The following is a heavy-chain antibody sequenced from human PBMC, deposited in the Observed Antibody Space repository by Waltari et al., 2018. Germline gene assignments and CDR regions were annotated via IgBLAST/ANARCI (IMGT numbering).Heavy chain of an antibody. J-gene: IGHJ4*02. CDR3: ARDDDFWSGYYTGFDY. V-gene: IGHV4-38-2*02. CDR2: FYLSGST. CDR1: GYSISSGYY. Sequence: QVQLQESGPGLVKPSETLSLTCAVSGYSISSGYYWGWIRQPPGKGLEWIGVFYLSGSTYHNPSLNSRVTISVDTSKNQFSLKLSFVTAADTAVYYCARDDDFWSGYYTGFDYWGQGTLVTVSS. D-gene: IGHD3-3*01.